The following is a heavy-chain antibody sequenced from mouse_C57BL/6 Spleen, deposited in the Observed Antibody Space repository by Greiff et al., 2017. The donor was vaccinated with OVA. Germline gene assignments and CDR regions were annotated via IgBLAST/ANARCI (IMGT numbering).Heavy chain of an antibody. Sequence: EVNLVESGGGLVKPGGSLKLSCAASGFTFSDYGMHWVRQAPEKGLEWVAYISSGSSTIYYADTVKGRFTISRDNAKNTLFLQMTSLRSEDTAMYYCARDGNYVRYYAMDYWGQGTSVTVSS. J-gene: IGHJ4*01. CDR2: ISSGSSTI. D-gene: IGHD2-1*01. CDR1: GFTFSDYG. CDR3: ARDGNYVRYYAMDY. V-gene: IGHV5-17*01.